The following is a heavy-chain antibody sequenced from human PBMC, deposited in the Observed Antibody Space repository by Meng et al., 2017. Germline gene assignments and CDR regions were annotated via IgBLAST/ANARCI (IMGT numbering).Heavy chain of an antibody. CDR1: GFTFSSYS. V-gene: IGHV3-21*01. CDR3: ARDPAYYYDSSGYNDY. J-gene: IGHJ4*02. CDR2: ISSSSSYI. D-gene: IGHD3-22*01. Sequence: GESLKISCAASGFTFSSYSMNWVRQAPGKGLEWVSSISSSSSYIYYADSVKGRFTISRDNAKNSLYLQMNSLRAEDTAVYYCARDPAYYYDSSGYNDYWGQGTQVTVSS.